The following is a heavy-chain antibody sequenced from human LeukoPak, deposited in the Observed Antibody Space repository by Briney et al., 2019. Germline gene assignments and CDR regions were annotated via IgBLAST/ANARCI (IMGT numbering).Heavy chain of an antibody. CDR1: GGTFSGYG. Sequence: GASVKVSCKASGGTFSGYGVSWERHAPGQGHEWMGGIIPIFGTSNYAQKFQGRVTITTDESTSTAYMELSSLKSEDTAVYYCARETPDYGDYVGWFDPWGQGTLVTVSS. CDR2: IIPIFGTS. D-gene: IGHD4-17*01. CDR3: ARETPDYGDYVGWFDP. J-gene: IGHJ5*02. V-gene: IGHV1-69*05.